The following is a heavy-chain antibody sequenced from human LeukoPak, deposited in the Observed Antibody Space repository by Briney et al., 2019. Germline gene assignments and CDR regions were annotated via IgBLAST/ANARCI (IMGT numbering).Heavy chain of an antibody. Sequence: ASVKVSCKASGYTFTLYGISWVRQAPGQGLEWMGWINPNSGGTNYAQKFQGRVTMTRDTSISTAYMELSRLRSDDTAVYYCASIEATTRFDYWGQGTLVTVSS. CDR1: GYTFTLYG. CDR2: INPNSGGT. D-gene: IGHD5-12*01. J-gene: IGHJ4*02. CDR3: ASIEATTRFDY. V-gene: IGHV1-2*02.